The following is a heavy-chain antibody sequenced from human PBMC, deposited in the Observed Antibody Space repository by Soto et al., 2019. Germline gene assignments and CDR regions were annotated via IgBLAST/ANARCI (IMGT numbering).Heavy chain of an antibody. CDR1: GGSISSYY. Sequence: SETLFLTCTVSGGSISSYYWSWIRQPPGKGLEWIGYIYYSGSTNYNPSLKSRVTISVDTSKNQFSLKLSSVTAADTAVYYCARGKAGYSSSWYWNWFDPWGQGTLVTVSS. D-gene: IGHD6-13*01. V-gene: IGHV4-59*01. CDR3: ARGKAGYSSSWYWNWFDP. CDR2: IYYSGST. J-gene: IGHJ5*02.